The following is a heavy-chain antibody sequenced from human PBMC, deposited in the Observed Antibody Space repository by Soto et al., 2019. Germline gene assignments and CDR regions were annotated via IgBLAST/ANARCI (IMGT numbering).Heavy chain of an antibody. Sequence: QAQLQESGPGLVKPSETLSLTCSVSGVSMRGYYWTWIRQSPGKGLEWIGSAQNSGNTNYNPSLKRRVTISVDTSKNQFSLKLNSVTAADTAVYYCAGEITRVIGDWGQGNLVTFSS. CDR2: AQNSGNT. J-gene: IGHJ4*02. V-gene: IGHV4-59*01. CDR3: AGEITRVIGD. CDR1: GVSMRGYY. D-gene: IGHD1-20*01.